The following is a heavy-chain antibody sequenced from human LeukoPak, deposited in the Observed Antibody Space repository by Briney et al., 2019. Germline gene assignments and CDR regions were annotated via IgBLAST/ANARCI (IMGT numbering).Heavy chain of an antibody. CDR3: ARGGSYLSAFDI. D-gene: IGHD1-26*01. V-gene: IGHV3-7*03. J-gene: IGHJ3*02. CDR2: IKQDGSET. CDR1: GFSFIDYW. Sequence: GGSLRLSCAASGFSFIDYWMTWVRQAPGKGLEWVGNIKQDGSETYYVDSVKGRFTISRDNAKNSLYLQMNSLRAEDTAVYYCARGGSYLSAFDIWGQGTMVTVSS.